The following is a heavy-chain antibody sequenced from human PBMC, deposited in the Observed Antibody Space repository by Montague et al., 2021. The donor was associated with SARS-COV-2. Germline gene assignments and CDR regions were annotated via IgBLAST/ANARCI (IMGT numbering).Heavy chain of an antibody. V-gene: IGHV4-39*01. CDR1: GGSIITSNYY. Sequence: SETLSLTCTVSGGSIITSNYYWGWLRQPPGKGLEWIGSGDYSGSTSYXPSLTSRVTISVDTSKNQFSLKLTSVTAADTAVYYCARHVGRGPGAVDWFDPWGHGTLVTVSS. D-gene: IGHD3-10*01. J-gene: IGHJ5*02. CDR3: ARHVGRGPGAVDWFDP. CDR2: GDYSGST.